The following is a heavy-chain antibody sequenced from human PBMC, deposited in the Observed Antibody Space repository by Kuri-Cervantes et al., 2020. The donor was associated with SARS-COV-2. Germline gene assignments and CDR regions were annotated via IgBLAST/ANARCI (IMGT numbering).Heavy chain of an antibody. CDR1: GGSISSGGYC. Sequence: LSCAVSGGSISSGGYCWSWLLEPPWNGREWIGYIYHSGSNYYNPSLKSRVTISVDTSKNQFSLKLSSVTAADTAVYYCARSYSSTWYLSHYYAMDVWGQGTTVTVSS. V-gene: IGHV4-30-2*01. CDR3: ARSYSSTWYLSHYYAMDV. D-gene: IGHD6-13*01. CDR2: IYHSGSN. J-gene: IGHJ6*02.